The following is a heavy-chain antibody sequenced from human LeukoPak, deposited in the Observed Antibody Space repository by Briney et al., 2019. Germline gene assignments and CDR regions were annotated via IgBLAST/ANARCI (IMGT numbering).Heavy chain of an antibody. CDR1: GFTVSSNY. V-gene: IGHV3-23*01. J-gene: IGHJ3*02. CDR2: ISGSGGST. CDR3: AKRKQEADAFDI. Sequence: GGSLRLSCAASGFTVSSNYMSWARQAPGKGLEWVSAISGSGGSTYYADSVKGRFTISRDNSKNTLYLQMNSLRAEDTAVYYCAKRKQEADAFDIWGQGTMVTVSS.